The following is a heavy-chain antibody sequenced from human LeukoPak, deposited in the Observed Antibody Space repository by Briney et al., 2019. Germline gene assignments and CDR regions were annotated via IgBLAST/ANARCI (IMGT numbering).Heavy chain of an antibody. Sequence: ASVKVSCKASGYTFTSYYMHRVRQAPGQGLEWMGIINPSGGSTTYAQKFQGRVTMTRDMSTSTVYMELSSLRSEDTAVYYCAGTPTEPPGRYYFDYWGQGTLVTVSS. J-gene: IGHJ4*02. V-gene: IGHV1-46*01. CDR1: GYTFTSYY. CDR2: INPSGGST. CDR3: AGTPTEPPGRYYFDY.